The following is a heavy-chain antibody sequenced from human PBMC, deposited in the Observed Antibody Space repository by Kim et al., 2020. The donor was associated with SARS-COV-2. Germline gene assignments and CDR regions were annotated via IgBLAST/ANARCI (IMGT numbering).Heavy chain of an antibody. CDR3: ANYYDSSGYQN. D-gene: IGHD3-22*01. V-gene: IGHV3-30*02. J-gene: IGHJ4*02. CDR2: K. Sequence: KYYADSVKGRFTISRDNSKNTLYLQMNSLRAEDTAVYYCANYYDSSGYQNWGQGTLVTVSS.